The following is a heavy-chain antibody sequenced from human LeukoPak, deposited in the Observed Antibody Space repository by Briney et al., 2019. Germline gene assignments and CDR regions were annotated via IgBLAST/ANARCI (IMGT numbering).Heavy chain of an antibody. Sequence: GGSLRLSCAASGFTFSSYGMHWVRQAPGKGLEWVAFMRYDGSNKYYADSVKGRFTISRDNSKNTLYLQMNSLRAEDTAVYYCAKETYDYGDTTVPGSFDYWGQGTLVTVSS. D-gene: IGHD4-17*01. CDR2: MRYDGSNK. V-gene: IGHV3-30*02. J-gene: IGHJ4*02. CDR1: GFTFSSYG. CDR3: AKETYDYGDTTVPGSFDY.